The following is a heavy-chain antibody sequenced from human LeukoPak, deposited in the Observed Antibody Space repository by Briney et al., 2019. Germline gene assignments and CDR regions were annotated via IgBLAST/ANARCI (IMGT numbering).Heavy chain of an antibody. D-gene: IGHD3-9*01. CDR3: AVNYGILTGYYRL. CDR2: INPSGGST. J-gene: IGHJ4*02. Sequence: ASAKVSCKASGYTFTSYYMHWVRQAPGQGLEWMGIINPSGGSTSYAQKFQGRVTMTGDTSTSTVYMELSSLRSEDTAVYYCAVNYGILTGYYRLWGQGTLVTVSS. CDR1: GYTFTSYY. V-gene: IGHV1-46*01.